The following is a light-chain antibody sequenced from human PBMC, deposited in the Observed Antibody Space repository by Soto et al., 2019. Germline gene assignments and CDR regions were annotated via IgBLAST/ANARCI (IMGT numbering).Light chain of an antibody. V-gene: IGLV2-14*01. CDR3: SSYTSNSTLYV. CDR2: EVS. Sequence: QSVLTQHASVSGSPGQSITISCTGTSSDVGNYNYVSWYRQHPGKAPKLMIYEVSNRPSGFSNRFSGSKSGNTASLTISGLQAEDEADYYCSSYTSNSTLYVFGTGTKVTVL. J-gene: IGLJ1*01. CDR1: SSDVGNYNY.